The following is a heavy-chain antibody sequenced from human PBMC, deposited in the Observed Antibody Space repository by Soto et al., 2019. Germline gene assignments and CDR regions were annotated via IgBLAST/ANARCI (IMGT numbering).Heavy chain of an antibody. D-gene: IGHD3-22*01. J-gene: IGHJ6*02. V-gene: IGHV3-53*01. CDR2: IYTGGST. Sequence: VGSLRLSGAASGFTVSSNYMSWVRQAPGKGLEWVSVIYTGGSTYYADSVKGRFTISRDNSKNTLSLQMNSLRAEDTAVYYCARWGFYDSSGYYGYYYYGMDVWGQGTTVTVSS. CDR3: ARWGFYDSSGYYGYYYYGMDV. CDR1: GFTVSSNY.